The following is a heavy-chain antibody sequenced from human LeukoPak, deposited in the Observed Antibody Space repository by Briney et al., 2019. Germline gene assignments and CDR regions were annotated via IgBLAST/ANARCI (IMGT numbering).Heavy chain of an antibody. D-gene: IGHD3/OR15-3a*01. V-gene: IGHV3-48*02. CDR3: ARVDSDYEDWLLLHPGAFDI. CDR2: ISSSSSTI. Sequence: GGSLPVSRAASGFTFSSYSMNWVRQAPGKGLEWVSHISSSSSTIYYADSVKGRFTISRDNAKNSLYLQMNSLRDEDTAVYYCARVDSDYEDWLLLHPGAFDIWGQERVDPVSS. CDR1: GFTFSSYS. J-gene: IGHJ3*02.